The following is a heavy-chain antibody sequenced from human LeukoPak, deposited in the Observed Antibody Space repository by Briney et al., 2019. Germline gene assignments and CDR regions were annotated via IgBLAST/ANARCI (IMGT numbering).Heavy chain of an antibody. J-gene: IGHJ4*02. CDR1: GYSISSGYY. V-gene: IGHV4-38-2*02. CDR3: ASEPQQLAYFDY. D-gene: IGHD6-13*01. CDR2: IYHSGST. Sequence: SETLSLTCTVSGYSISSGYYWGWIRQPPGKGLEWIGSIYHSGSTYYNPSLKSRVTISVDTSKNQFSLKLSSVTAADTAVYYCASEPQQLAYFDYWGQGTLVTVSS.